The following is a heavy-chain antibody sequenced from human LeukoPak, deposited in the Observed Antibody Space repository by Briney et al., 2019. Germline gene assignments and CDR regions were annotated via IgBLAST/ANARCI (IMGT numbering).Heavy chain of an antibody. CDR2: IYYSGST. CDR3: TRGPDNWNSFFDY. J-gene: IGHJ4*02. CDR1: GGSISSYY. D-gene: IGHD1-20*01. Sequence: SETLSLTCTVSGGSISSYYWSWIRQPPGKGLEWIGYIYYSGSTNYNPSLKSRVTISVDTSKNQFSLKLNSMTVADTAVYYCTRGPDNWNSFFDYWGQGTLVTVSS. V-gene: IGHV4-59*01.